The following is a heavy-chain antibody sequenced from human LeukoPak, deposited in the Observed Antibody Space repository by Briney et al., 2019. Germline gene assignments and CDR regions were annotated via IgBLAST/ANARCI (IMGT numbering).Heavy chain of an antibody. Sequence: SETLSLTCAVYGGSFSGYYWSWIRQPPGKGLEWIGEINHSGSTSYNLSLKSRVTISVDTSKNQFSLKLSSVTAADTAVYYCARSQGYYYGSGSYYNPTTGFDPWGQGTLVTVSS. J-gene: IGHJ5*02. CDR1: GGSFSGYY. D-gene: IGHD3-10*01. CDR2: INHSGST. CDR3: ARSQGYYYGSGSYYNPTTGFDP. V-gene: IGHV4-34*01.